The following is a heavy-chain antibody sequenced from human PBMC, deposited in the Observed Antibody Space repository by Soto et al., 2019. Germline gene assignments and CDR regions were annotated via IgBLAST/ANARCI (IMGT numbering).Heavy chain of an antibody. Sequence: PGGSLRLSCAASGFTFSNFGMHWVRQAPGKGLEWVAGISYDGSTKDYADSVMGRFTISRDTSQKTLCLQMSSLRSDDTSVYYCAKHHFSDTSSYTCGVDVRGQGTTVTVSS. CDR2: ISYDGSTK. CDR1: GFTFSNFG. CDR3: AKHHFSDTSSYTCGVDV. V-gene: IGHV3-30*18. J-gene: IGHJ6*01. D-gene: IGHD3-10*01.